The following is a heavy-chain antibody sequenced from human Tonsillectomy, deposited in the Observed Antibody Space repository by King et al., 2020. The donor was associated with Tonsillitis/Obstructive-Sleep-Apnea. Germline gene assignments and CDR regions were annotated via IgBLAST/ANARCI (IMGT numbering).Heavy chain of an antibody. CDR1: GVSFSGYY. D-gene: IGHD2-15*01. Sequence: VQLQQWGAGLLKPSETLSLTCAVYGVSFSGYYWSWIRQPPGKGLEWIGEINHSGSTNYNPSLKSRVTISVDTSKNQFSLKLSSVTAADTAVYYCARGRTKTHIVVVVAAKRNDAFDIWGQGTMVTVSS. J-gene: IGHJ3*02. V-gene: IGHV4-34*01. CDR2: INHSGST. CDR3: ARGRTKTHIVVVVAAKRNDAFDI.